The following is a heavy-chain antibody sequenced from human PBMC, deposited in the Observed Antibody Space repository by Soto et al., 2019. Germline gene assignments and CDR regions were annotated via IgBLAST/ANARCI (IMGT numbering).Heavy chain of an antibody. CDR3: AREKAMVRGALFDY. CDR2: INHSGST. V-gene: IGHV4-34*01. Sequence: SETLSLTCAVYGASFSDYYWTWVRQPPGKGLEWIGEINHSGSTSYNPSLKSRVTISVDTSKNQFSLKLSSVTAADTAVYYCAREKAMVRGALFDYWGQGTLVTVSS. J-gene: IGHJ4*02. D-gene: IGHD3-10*01. CDR1: GASFSDYY.